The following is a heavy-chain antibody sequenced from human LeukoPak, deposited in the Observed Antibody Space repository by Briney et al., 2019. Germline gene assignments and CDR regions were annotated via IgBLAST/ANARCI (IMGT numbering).Heavy chain of an antibody. J-gene: IGHJ4*02. CDR2: LHDSGRT. CDR3: ARSHGVY. V-gene: IGHV4-59*01. Sequence: PSETLSLTCTVSGGSISSYYWSWIRQPPGKRLEWIGYLHDSGRTNYSPSLKSRVTISVDTSKNQFSLKMSSVTAADTAVYYCARSHGVYWGQGTLVTVSS. D-gene: IGHD2-8*01. CDR1: GGSISSYY.